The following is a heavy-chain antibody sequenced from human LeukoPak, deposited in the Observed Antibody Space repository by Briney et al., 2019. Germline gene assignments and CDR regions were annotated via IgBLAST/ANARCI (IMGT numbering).Heavy chain of an antibody. CDR1: GYXLTGYY. Sequence: VASVKVSCKSSGYXLTGYYLHWVRQAPGQGLEWMGWINPDSGSTNYAQNFQGRVTMTRDTSITTAYMELSSLRSDDTAVYYCARRYCGITSCYYFDSWGQGTLVTVSS. CDR3: ARRYCGITSCYYFDS. V-gene: IGHV1-2*02. CDR2: INPDSGST. D-gene: IGHD2-2*01. J-gene: IGHJ4*02.